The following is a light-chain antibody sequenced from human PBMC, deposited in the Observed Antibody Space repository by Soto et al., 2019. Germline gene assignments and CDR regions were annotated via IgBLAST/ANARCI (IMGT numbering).Light chain of an antibody. Sequence: IQMTQSPSSLSASVGDRVTITXRASQSISSYLNWYQQKPGKAPKLLIYAASSLQSGVPSRFSGSGSGTDFTLTISSLQPEDFATYYCQQSYSTPWTFGQGTTVDIK. CDR1: QSISSY. CDR2: AAS. J-gene: IGKJ1*01. V-gene: IGKV1-39*01. CDR3: QQSYSTPWT.